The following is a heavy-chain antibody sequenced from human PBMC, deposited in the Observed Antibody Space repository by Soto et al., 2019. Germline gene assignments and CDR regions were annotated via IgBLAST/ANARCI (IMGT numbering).Heavy chain of an antibody. CDR3: ARVGDLTGTWVEWFDP. Sequence: QVHLVQSGAEVKKPGASVKVSCKTSGYTFSSYYIHWVRQAPGQGLEWMVIIKPSGDSTNYAQKFRGRVTMTRDTWTSTVYMELSSLRADDSAVYYCARVGDLTGTWVEWFDPWGQGTLVTVSS. CDR1: GYTFSSYY. CDR2: IKPSGDST. J-gene: IGHJ5*02. V-gene: IGHV1-46*01. D-gene: IGHD3-16*01.